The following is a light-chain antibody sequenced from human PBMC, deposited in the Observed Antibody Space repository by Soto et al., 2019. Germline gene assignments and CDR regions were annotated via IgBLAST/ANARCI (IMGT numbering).Light chain of an antibody. V-gene: IGLV2-8*01. CDR2: EVT. CDR3: SSYAGSNNVV. Sequence: QSALSQPPSASGSPGQSVTISCTGTSSDVGGYNYVSWYQHHPGKAPKLMIYEVTKRPSGVPDRFSGSKSGNTASLTVSGIQAEDDSDYYCSSYAGSNNVVFGGGTQLTVL. J-gene: IGLJ2*01. CDR1: SSDVGGYNY.